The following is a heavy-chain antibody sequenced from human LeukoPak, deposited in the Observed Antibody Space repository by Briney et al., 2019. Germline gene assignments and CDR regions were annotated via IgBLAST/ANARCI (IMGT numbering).Heavy chain of an antibody. D-gene: IGHD3-10*01. CDR3: AREGTMVRGVIISSYYFDY. CDR2: IYSGGSI. V-gene: IGHV3-66*01. CDR1: GFTVSSNY. J-gene: IGHJ4*02. Sequence: GGSLRLSCAASGFTVSSNYMSWVRQAPGKGLEWVSVIYSGGSIYYADSVKGRFTISRDNSKNTLYLQMNSLRAEDTAVYYCAREGTMVRGVIISSYYFDYWGQGTLVTVSS.